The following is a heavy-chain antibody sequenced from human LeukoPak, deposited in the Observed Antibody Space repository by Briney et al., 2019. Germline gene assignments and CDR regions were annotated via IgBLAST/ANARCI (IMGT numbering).Heavy chain of an antibody. CDR2: IRYDGSNK. V-gene: IGHV3-30*02. D-gene: IGHD3-16*02. CDR3: AKDAPIGY. J-gene: IGHJ4*02. Sequence: SVGSLRLSCAASGFTFSNYGLHWVRQAPGKGLEWVAFIRYDGSNKYYADSVKGRFTISRDNSENTLYLQMNSLRPEDTAVYYCAKDAPIGYWGQGTLVTVSS. CDR1: GFTFSNYG.